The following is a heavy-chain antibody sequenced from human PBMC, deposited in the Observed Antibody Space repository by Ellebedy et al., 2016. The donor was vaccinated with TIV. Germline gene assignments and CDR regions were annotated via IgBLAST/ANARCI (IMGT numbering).Heavy chain of an antibody. V-gene: IGHV3-30*03. CDR3: ARDGATGTTGGMDV. Sequence: GGSLRLXCAASGFTFSDYGMHWVRQAPGKGLEWVAVVSYDGTNQYYTDSMKGRFTISRDNSKNTLYLQLNSLGAEDTAVYYCARDGATGTTGGMDVWGQGTTVTVSS. CDR1: GFTFSDYG. CDR2: VSYDGTNQ. J-gene: IGHJ6*02. D-gene: IGHD1-1*01.